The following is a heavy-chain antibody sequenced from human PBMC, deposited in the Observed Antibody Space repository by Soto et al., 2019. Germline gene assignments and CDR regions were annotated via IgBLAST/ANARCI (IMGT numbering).Heavy chain of an antibody. CDR1: GGKISSSSYY. CDR2: IYYSGST. J-gene: IGHJ4*02. V-gene: IGHV4-39*01. CDR3: ARTIFGVVNY. Sequence: SETLSLTCTVSGGKISSSSYYWGWFRQPPGKGLEWIGSIYYSGSTYYNPSLKSRVTISVDTSKNQFSLKLSSVTAADTAVYYCARTIFGVVNYWGQGTLVTVSS. D-gene: IGHD3-3*01.